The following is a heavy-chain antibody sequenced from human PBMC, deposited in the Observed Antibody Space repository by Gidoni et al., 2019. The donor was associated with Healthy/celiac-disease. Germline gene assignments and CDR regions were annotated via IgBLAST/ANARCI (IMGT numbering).Heavy chain of an antibody. CDR1: GYSISSGYY. V-gene: IGHV4-38-2*01. Sequence: QVQLQESGPGLVKPSETLSITCAVSGYSISSGYYWGWIRQPPGKGLEWIGSIYHSGSTYYNPSLKSRVTISVDTSKNQFSLKLSSVTAADTAVYYCARAPEGVVVVAAPFDYWGQGTLVTVSS. CDR2: IYHSGST. D-gene: IGHD2-15*01. CDR3: ARAPEGVVVVAAPFDY. J-gene: IGHJ4*02.